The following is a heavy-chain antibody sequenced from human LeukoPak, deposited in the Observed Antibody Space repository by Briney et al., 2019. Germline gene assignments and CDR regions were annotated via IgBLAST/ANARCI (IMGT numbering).Heavy chain of an antibody. J-gene: IGHJ4*02. V-gene: IGHV3-48*04. CDR3: AGYLWGSKDY. Sequence: GGSLRLSCTSSGFTFSSDAMTWVRQAPGKGLEWVSYISSSGSTIYYADSVKGRFTISRDNAKNSLYLQMNSLRAEDTAVYYCAGYLWGSKDYWGQGTLVTVSS. D-gene: IGHD7-27*01. CDR1: GFTFSSDA. CDR2: ISSSGSTI.